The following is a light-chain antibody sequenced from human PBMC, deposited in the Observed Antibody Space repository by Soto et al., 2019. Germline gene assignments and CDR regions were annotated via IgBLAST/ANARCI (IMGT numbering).Light chain of an antibody. Sequence: DLQVTQSPSSLFASVGGILTRTCPASQGIDRWLAWYQQKPGKAPKVLIYAASSLRSGVPSRFSGSGSGTDFTLTISGLQPDDFATYYCQQYDSYWTFGQGPKV. J-gene: IGKJ1*01. CDR2: AAS. CDR1: QGIDRW. V-gene: IGKV1D-16*01. CDR3: QQYDSYWT.